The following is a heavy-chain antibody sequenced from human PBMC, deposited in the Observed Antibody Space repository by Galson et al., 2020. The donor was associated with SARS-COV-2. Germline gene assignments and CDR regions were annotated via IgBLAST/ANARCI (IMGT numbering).Heavy chain of an antibody. CDR3: ARDRSSGWYEEYYFDY. V-gene: IGHV3-23*01. J-gene: IGHJ4*02. D-gene: IGHD6-19*01. CDR1: GFTFSSYA. CDR2: ISGSGDRT. Sequence: GESLKISCVASGFTFSSYAMSWVRQAPGKGLEWVSSISGSGDRTYYADSVKGRFTISRDNSKKTLYLEMSSLRAEDTAVYYCARDRSSGWYEEYYFDYWGQGSLVTVSS.